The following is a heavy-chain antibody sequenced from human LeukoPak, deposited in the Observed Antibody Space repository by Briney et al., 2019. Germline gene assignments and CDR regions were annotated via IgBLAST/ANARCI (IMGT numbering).Heavy chain of an antibody. CDR1: GFTFSSYA. CDR2: ISGSGGRT. Sequence: PGASLRLSCAASGFTFSSYAMSWVRQAPGKGLEWVSAISGSGGRTYYADSVKGRFTISRDNSKNTLYLQMNSLRAEDTAVYYCAKDRSEWELPRPYGMDVWGQGTTVTVSS. CDR3: AKDRSEWELPRPYGMDV. D-gene: IGHD1-26*01. V-gene: IGHV3-23*01. J-gene: IGHJ6*02.